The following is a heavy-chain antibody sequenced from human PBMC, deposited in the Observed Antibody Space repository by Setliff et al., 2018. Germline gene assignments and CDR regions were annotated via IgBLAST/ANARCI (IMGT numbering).Heavy chain of an antibody. CDR2: IIPIFGTA. Sequence: SVKVSCKASGGTFSSYAISWVRQAPGQGLEWMGGIIPIFGTANYAQKFQGIVTITTDESTSTAYMELSSLRSEDTAVYYCARTSGYEKHYYYYYGMDVRGQGTTVTVSS. V-gene: IGHV1-69*05. CDR3: ARTSGYEKHYYYYYGMDV. J-gene: IGHJ6*02. D-gene: IGHD5-12*01. CDR1: GGTFSSYA.